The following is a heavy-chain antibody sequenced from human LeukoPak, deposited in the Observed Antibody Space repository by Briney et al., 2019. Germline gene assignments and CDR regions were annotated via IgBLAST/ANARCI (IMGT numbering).Heavy chain of an antibody. CDR1: GYTFTSYY. Sequence: ASVKVSCKASGYTFTSYYMHWVRQAPGQGLEWMGIINPSGDSTSYAQKFQGRVTMTRDMSTSTVYMELSSLRSEDTAVYYCARDKVDEYSSGWYCVDYWGQGTLVTVSS. D-gene: IGHD6-19*01. CDR2: INPSGDST. V-gene: IGHV1-46*01. CDR3: ARDKVDEYSSGWYCVDY. J-gene: IGHJ4*02.